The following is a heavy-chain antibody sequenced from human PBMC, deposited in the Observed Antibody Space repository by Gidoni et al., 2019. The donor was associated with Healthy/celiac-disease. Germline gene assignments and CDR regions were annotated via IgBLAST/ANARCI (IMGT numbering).Heavy chain of an antibody. CDR1: AFTFTSYA. J-gene: IGHJ4*02. Sequence: QVQLVQSGSEVKKPVASVKVSCKASAFTFTSYAIHWVLQAPGQRLEWMGWITAGNVNKKYSQKFQGRVTITRDTSARTAYMAMSSLRSEDKAVYCCARVPVDVVARGAFDYWGKGTLVTVSS. D-gene: IGHD5-12*01. CDR2: ITAGNVNK. V-gene: IGHV1-3*01. CDR3: ARVPVDVVARGAFDY.